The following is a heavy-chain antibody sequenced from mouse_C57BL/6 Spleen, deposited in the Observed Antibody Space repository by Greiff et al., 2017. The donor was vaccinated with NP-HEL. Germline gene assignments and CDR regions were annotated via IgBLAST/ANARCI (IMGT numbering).Heavy chain of an antibody. CDR3: ARFDGFLWYFDV. D-gene: IGHD2-3*01. Sequence: VQLQQSGPELVKPGASVKMSCKASGYTFTDYNMHWVKQSHGKSLEWIGYINPNNGGTSYNQKFKGKATLTVNKSSSTAYMELRSLTSEDSAVYYCARFDGFLWYFDVWGTGTTVTVSS. CDR2: INPNNGGT. V-gene: IGHV1-22*01. CDR1: GYTFTDYN. J-gene: IGHJ1*03.